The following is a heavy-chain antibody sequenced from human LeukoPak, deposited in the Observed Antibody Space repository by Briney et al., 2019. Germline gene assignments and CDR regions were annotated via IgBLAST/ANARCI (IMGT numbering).Heavy chain of an antibody. CDR3: AKNGGLLLWFGEYDY. V-gene: IGHV3-23*01. J-gene: IGHJ4*02. D-gene: IGHD3-10*01. Sequence: GGSLRLSCAASGFTFSSYAMSWVRQAPGKGLEWVSAISGSGGSTYYADSVKGRFTISRDNSKNTLYLQMNSLRAEDTAVYYCAKNGGLLLWFGEYDYWGQGTLVTVSS. CDR2: ISGSGGST. CDR1: GFTFSSYA.